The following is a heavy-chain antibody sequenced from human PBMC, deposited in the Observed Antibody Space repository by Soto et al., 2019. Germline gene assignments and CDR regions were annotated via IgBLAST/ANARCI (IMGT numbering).Heavy chain of an antibody. Sequence: SETLSLTCVVSGGSISSTNWWTWVRQPPGKRLEWIGEIYHNGSPTYSPSLRGRATISVDKSNNQFSLRLSSVTAADTAVYYCARSHIVPRLFMYPYDYWGQGTLVTVSS. CDR1: GGSISSTNW. V-gene: IGHV4-4*02. D-gene: IGHD5-12*01. CDR2: IYHNGSP. J-gene: IGHJ4*02. CDR3: ARSHIVPRLFMYPYDY.